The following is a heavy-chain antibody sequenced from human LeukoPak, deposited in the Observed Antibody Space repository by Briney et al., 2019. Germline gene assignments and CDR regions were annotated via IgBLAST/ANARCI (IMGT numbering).Heavy chain of an antibody. Sequence: PSETLSLTCAVYGGSFSGYYWSWIRQPPGKGLEWIGEINHSGSTNYNPSLKSRVTISVDTSKNQFSLKPSSVTAADTAVYYCARGRALRYFDWPPGAFDYWGQGTLVTVSS. CDR1: GGSFSGYY. J-gene: IGHJ4*02. CDR3: ARGRALRYFDWPPGAFDY. V-gene: IGHV4-34*01. CDR2: INHSGST. D-gene: IGHD3-9*01.